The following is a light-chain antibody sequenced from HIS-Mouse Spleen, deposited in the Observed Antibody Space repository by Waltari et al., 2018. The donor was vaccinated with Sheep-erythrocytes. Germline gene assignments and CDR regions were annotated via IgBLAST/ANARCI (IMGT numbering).Light chain of an antibody. J-gene: IGLJ3*02. CDR3: CSYAGSSTPWV. V-gene: IGLV2-23*01. CDR2: DGS. Sequence: QSALTQPASVSGSPGQSITISCTGTSSDVGSYNLVSWYQQHPGKAPKLMIYDGSKRPSGVFNRFSGSKSGNTASLTSAGLQAEDEADYYCCSYAGSSTPWVFGGGTKLTVL. CDR1: SSDVGSYNL.